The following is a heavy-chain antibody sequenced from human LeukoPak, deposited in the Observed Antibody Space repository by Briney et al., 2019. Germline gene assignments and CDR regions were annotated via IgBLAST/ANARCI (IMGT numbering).Heavy chain of an antibody. CDR3: TRAYWIGFHFDS. J-gene: IGHJ4*02. D-gene: IGHD3-3*01. CDR2: IYYSGTT. V-gene: IGHV4-30-4*01. Sequence: PSETLSLTCSVSGGSISSGDYFWTWIRQPPGKGLEYIGYIYYSGTTYYNPSLKSRITMSVDMSANQFSLRLTSVSAADTAVYYRTRAYWIGFHFDSWGQGILVSVSS. CDR1: GGSISSGDYF.